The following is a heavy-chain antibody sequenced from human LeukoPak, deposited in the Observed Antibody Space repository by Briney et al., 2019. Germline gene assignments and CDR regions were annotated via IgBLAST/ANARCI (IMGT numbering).Heavy chain of an antibody. CDR2: ISANSLHI. CDR1: GFTFSDQS. CDR3: VGPDSQFDC. D-gene: IGHD3-10*01. Sequence: GGSLRLSCSASGFTFSDQSMNWVRQAPGKGLEWVSSISANSLHIFYADSVKGRFTISRDNAKNSLYLQMNNLRVEDTAVYYCVGPDSQFDCWGQGTLVTVSS. V-gene: IGHV3-21*01. J-gene: IGHJ4*02.